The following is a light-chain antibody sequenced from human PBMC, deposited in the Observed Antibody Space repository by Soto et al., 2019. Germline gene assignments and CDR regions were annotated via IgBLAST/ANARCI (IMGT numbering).Light chain of an antibody. CDR3: SSYAGNNNFVV. CDR2: EVN. CDR1: TRDVGAYNY. J-gene: IGLJ2*01. V-gene: IGLV2-8*01. Sequence: QSALTQPPSASGSPGQSVAISCAGSTRDVGAYNYVSWYQQYPGKAPKLILYEVNKRPSGVPDRFSGSKSGNTASLTVSGLHTADEADYYCSSYAGNNNFVVFGGGTKVTVL.